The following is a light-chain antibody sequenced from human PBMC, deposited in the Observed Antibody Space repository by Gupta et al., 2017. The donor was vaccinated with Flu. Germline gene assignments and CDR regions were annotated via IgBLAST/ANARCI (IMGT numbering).Light chain of an antibody. CDR1: KLGDKY. J-gene: IGLJ2*01. CDR2: QDN. CDR3: QTWASTIAA. V-gene: IGLV3-1*01. Sequence: PGQTASIPCSGDKLGDKYVSWYQQKPGQTPVVVIYQDNQRPSGIPGRFSGSSSGNTATLTISGTQAEDEADYYCQTWASTIAAFGGGTKLTVL.